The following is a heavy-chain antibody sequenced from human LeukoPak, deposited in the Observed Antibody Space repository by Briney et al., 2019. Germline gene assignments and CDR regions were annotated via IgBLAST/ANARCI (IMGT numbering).Heavy chain of an antibody. CDR2: IIPIFGTA. CDR1: GGTFSSYA. CDR3: ARDLPMLHLIMGY. J-gene: IGHJ4*02. V-gene: IGHV1-69*05. D-gene: IGHD2-2*01. Sequence: GASVKVSCKASGGTFSSYAISWVRQAPGQGLEWMGRIIPIFGTANYAQKFQGRVTITTDESTSTAYMELSSLRSEDTAVYYCARDLPMLHLIMGYWGLGTLVTVSS.